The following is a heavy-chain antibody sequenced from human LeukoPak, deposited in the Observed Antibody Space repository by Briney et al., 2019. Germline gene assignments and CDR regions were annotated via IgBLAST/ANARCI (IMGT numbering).Heavy chain of an antibody. V-gene: IGHV1-8*03. J-gene: IGHJ3*02. CDR1: GGTFSSYA. CDR2: MNPKTGNT. CDR3: VRIYYSNAFDI. D-gene: IGHD4-11*01. Sequence: ASVKVSCKASGGTFSSYAISWVRQATGQGLEWMGWMNPKTGNTGSAQKFQGRVTITGNTSISTVYMELSSLRSEDTAVYYCVRIYYSNAFDIWGQGTMVTVSS.